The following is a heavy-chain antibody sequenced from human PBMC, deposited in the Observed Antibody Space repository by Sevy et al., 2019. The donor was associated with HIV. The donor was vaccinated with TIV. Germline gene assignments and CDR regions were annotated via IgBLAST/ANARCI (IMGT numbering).Heavy chain of an antibody. Sequence: GGSLSLSCAASGFTFSSYAMHWVRQAPGKGLEWVAVISYDGSNKYYADSVKGQFTISRDNSKNTLYLQMNSLRAEDTAVYYCARGVPWSPYYYDSSGYPYFDYWGQGTLVTVSS. J-gene: IGHJ4*02. CDR2: ISYDGSNK. CDR1: GFTFSSYA. CDR3: ARGVPWSPYYYDSSGYPYFDY. D-gene: IGHD3-22*01. V-gene: IGHV3-30-3*01.